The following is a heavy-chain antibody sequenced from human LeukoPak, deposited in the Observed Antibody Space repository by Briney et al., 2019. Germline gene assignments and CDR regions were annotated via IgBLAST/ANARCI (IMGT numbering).Heavy chain of an antibody. V-gene: IGHV3-23*01. D-gene: IGHD3-10*01. J-gene: IGHJ4*02. CDR2: ISGSGTSA. CDR3: ARGFYCGPGRWDY. Sequence: PGGSLRLSCVASGFTFSSSAMSWVRQAPGKGLEWVSAISGSGTSAYHADSVKGRFTISRDNSKNTLYLQMNSLRGEDTAVYYCARGFYCGPGRWDYWGQGTLVTVSS. CDR1: GFTFSSSA.